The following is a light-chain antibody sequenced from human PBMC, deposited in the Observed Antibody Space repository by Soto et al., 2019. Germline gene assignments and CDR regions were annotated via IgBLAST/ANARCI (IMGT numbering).Light chain of an antibody. CDR1: QDINNY. V-gene: IGKV1-33*01. CDR2: DAS. CDR3: QQYDNLPLT. Sequence: DIQMTQSPSSLSACVGDRVTITCQASQDINNYLNWYQQKSGKAPKLLIYDASDLETGVPSRFSGSGSGTDFTFTISSLQPEDIATYYCQQYDNLPLTFGGGTKADIK. J-gene: IGKJ4*01.